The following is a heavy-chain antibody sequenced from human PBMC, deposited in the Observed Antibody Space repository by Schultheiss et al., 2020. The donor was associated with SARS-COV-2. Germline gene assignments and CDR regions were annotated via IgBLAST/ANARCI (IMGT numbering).Heavy chain of an antibody. CDR3: ARRMSMSIAGLYGMDV. CDR2: IYPGDSDT. Sequence: GESLKISCKGSGYSFTSYWIGWVRQMPGKGLEWMGIIYPGDSDTRYSPSFQGQVTISADKSISTAYLQWSSLKASDTAMYYCARRMSMSIAGLYGMDVWGQGTTVTAP. V-gene: IGHV5-51*01. CDR1: GYSFTSYW. J-gene: IGHJ6*02. D-gene: IGHD6-6*01.